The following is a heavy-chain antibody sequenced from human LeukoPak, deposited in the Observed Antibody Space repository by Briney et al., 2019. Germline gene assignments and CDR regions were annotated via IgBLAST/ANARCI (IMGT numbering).Heavy chain of an antibody. CDR2: IYYSGST. J-gene: IGHJ6*03. CDR1: GGSISSSSYY. V-gene: IGHV4-39*07. Sequence: SETLSLTCTVSGGSISSSSYYWGWIRQPPGKGLEWIGSIYYSGSTYYNPSLKSRVTISVDTSKNQFSLKLSSVTAADTAVYYCARVVIVVVPAAIKSGYYYYYMDVWGKGTTVTVSS. D-gene: IGHD2-2*02. CDR3: ARVVIVVVPAAIKSGYYYYYMDV.